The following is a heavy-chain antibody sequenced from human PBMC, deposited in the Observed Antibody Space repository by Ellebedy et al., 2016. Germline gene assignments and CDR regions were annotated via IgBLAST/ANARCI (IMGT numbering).Heavy chain of an antibody. CDR1: GGSISSSSYY. Sequence: GSLRLSCTVSGGSISSSSYYWGWLRQPPGKGLEWIGSIYYSGSTYYNPSLKSRVTISVDTSKNQFSLKLSSVTAADTAVYYCARVASGSYVYWGQGTLVTVSS. V-gene: IGHV4-39*01. CDR3: ARVASGSYVY. CDR2: IYYSGST. D-gene: IGHD1-26*01. J-gene: IGHJ4*02.